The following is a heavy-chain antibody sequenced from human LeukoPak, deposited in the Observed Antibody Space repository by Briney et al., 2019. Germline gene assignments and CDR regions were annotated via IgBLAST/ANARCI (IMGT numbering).Heavy chain of an antibody. V-gene: IGHV3-30*02. D-gene: IGHD3-22*01. J-gene: IGHJ4*02. CDR1: GFIFSNYA. CDR3: AKGPDSSGYYYFDY. CDR2: MRYDGSNK. Sequence: GGSLRLSCAASGFIFSNYAMHWVRQAPGKGLEWVAFMRYDGSNKYYADSVKGRFTISRDNSKNTLYLQMNSLRAEDTAVYYCAKGPDSSGYYYFDYWGQGTLVTVSS.